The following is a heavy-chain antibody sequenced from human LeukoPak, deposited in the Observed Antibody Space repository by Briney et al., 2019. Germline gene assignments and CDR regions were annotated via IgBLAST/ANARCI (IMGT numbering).Heavy chain of an antibody. V-gene: IGHV3-15*05. CDR3: TTPPTLYYSASGSHPYRDF. Sequence: PGGSLRLSCTASGFNFNNAWMSWVRQAPGKGLEWVGRIKTTTGGGTTDYAAPVKGRFTISRDDSKNTLYLQMDSVKTEDTAVYYCTTPPTLYYSASGSHPYRDFWGQGTLVSASS. J-gene: IGHJ4*02. D-gene: IGHD3-10*01. CDR2: IKTTTGGGTT. CDR1: GFNFNNAW.